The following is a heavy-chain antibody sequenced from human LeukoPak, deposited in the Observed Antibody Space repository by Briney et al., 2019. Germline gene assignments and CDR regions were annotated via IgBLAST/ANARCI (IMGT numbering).Heavy chain of an antibody. CDR3: AKHPLAGGNPDY. V-gene: IGHV3-23*01. Sequence: GGSLRLSCAASGFTFSSYAMSWVRQTPGKGLERVSAINGNGVGTFYAGSVVGRFTISRDNSKNTLYLQMSSLRVEDTAVYYCAKHPLAGGNPDYWGQGTLVTVPS. D-gene: IGHD1-14*01. CDR2: INGNGVGT. J-gene: IGHJ4*02. CDR1: GFTFSSYA.